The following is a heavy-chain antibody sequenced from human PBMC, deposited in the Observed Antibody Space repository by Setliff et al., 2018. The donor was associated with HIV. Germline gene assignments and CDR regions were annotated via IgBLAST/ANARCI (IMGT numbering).Heavy chain of an antibody. D-gene: IGHD2-2*01. CDR1: GFTFRNYG. CDR2: IRLDGSDK. CDR3: AKEDQRVTSVDY. J-gene: IGHJ4*02. Sequence: GSLRLSCAASGFTFRNYGMHWVRQAPGKGLEWVAFIRLDGSDKFYAGSVRGRFTISRDNSKNTLFLQMNSLRSEDTAVYYCAKEDQRVTSVDYWGQGTPVTVSS. V-gene: IGHV3-30*02.